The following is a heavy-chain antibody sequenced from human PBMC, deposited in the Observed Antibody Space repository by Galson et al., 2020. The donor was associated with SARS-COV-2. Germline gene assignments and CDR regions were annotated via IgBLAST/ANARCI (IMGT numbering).Heavy chain of an antibody. V-gene: IGHV3-9*01. J-gene: IGHJ4*02. D-gene: IGHD1-26*01. CDR1: GFTFDDYA. Sequence: GGSLRLSCAASGFTFDDYAMHWVRHAPGKGLEWVSDISWNSGSLGYADSVKGRFTISRDNAKNSLYLQMNSLRAGDTALYYCAKDIGGSYGAFDYRGQGTLVTVSS. CDR3: AKDIGGSYGAFDY. CDR2: ISWNSGSL.